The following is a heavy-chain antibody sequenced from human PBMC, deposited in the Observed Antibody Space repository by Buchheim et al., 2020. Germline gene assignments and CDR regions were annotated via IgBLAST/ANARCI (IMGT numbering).Heavy chain of an antibody. V-gene: IGHV3-30*18. CDR1: GFTFNRNG. J-gene: IGHJ4*02. CDR3: AKDVRSEAAAMDS. D-gene: IGHD6-13*01. Sequence: QVQPVESGGGVVQPGRSLRLSCAASGFTFNRNGMHWVRQAPGKGLEWVAVVSYDGDKKYYVDSVKGRFTISRDNYQNTVYVQMNSLRAEDTAVYYCAKDVRSEAAAMDSWGQGT. CDR2: VSYDGDKK.